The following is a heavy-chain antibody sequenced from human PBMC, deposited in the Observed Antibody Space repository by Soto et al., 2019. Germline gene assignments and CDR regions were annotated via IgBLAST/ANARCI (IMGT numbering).Heavy chain of an antibody. CDR2: IYYSGRT. Sequence: SETLSLTCTVSCASVSSSSYYWGWIRQPPGKGLEWIGSIYYSGRTYYKPSLKSRVTIFVDTSKKQFSLKLSSVTATETAVYFCAIHGSTVTTARSDYWGKGTLVTVSS. J-gene: IGHJ4*02. CDR1: CASVSSSSYY. D-gene: IGHD4-4*01. CDR3: AIHGSTVTTARSDY. V-gene: IGHV4-39*01.